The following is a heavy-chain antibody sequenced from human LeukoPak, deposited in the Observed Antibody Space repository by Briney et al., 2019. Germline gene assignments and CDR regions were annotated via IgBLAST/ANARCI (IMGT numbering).Heavy chain of an antibody. Sequence: PGGSLRLSCAASGFAFDDYALHWVRQAPGKGLEWVSGISWNSGYMGYGDSVKGRFTISRDDAENSLYLEMNSLRTEDTALYYCAKDMGKGIQEFSLDYWGQGTLVTVSS. CDR2: ISWNSGYM. CDR3: AKDMGKGIQEFSLDY. D-gene: IGHD5-18*01. J-gene: IGHJ4*02. CDR1: GFAFDDYA. V-gene: IGHV3-9*01.